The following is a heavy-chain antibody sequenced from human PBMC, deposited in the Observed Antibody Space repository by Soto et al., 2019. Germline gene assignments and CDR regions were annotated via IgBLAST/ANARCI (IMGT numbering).Heavy chain of an antibody. J-gene: IGHJ4*02. CDR2: ISGDGENT. V-gene: IGHV3-23*01. CDR1: GFTFSDYS. D-gene: IGHD3-16*01. CDR3: ARETRDWGEWRGFQV. Sequence: EVQLSESVGGFVHTGGSQRLSCASSGFTFSDYSMSWVLQAPGKVLEWVSFISGDGENTYYADSVKGRFTISIDDSRNIVFLQMTSLRVEDTAIYFCARETRDWGEWRGFQVWGQGARVTVSS.